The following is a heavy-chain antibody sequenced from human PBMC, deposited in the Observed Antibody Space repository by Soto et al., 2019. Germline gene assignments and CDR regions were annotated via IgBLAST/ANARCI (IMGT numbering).Heavy chain of an antibody. V-gene: IGHV4-59*08. J-gene: IGHJ5*02. CDR3: ARRVDLGGSLNWFDP. Sequence: SETLSLTCTVSGGSISGYYWNWIRQPPGKGLEWIGYIHYTGSTNYNPSLKSRVTISVDTSKNLFSLKLSSVTAADTAVYYCARRVDLGGSLNWFDPWGQGTLVTV. CDR2: IHYTGST. CDR1: GGSISGYY. D-gene: IGHD2-15*01.